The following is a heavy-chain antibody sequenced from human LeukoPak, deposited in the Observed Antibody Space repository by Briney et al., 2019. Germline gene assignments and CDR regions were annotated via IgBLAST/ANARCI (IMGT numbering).Heavy chain of an antibody. CDR1: GGSISGYY. CDR3: ARDGEYCTSTNCYWNYHYGMDV. D-gene: IGHD2-2*01. V-gene: IGHV4-59*01. CDR2: IYYIGTT. J-gene: IGHJ6*02. Sequence: PSETLSLTCTVSGGSISGYYWSWIRQPPGKGLEWIGNIYYIGTTNYNPSLKSRVTISVDTSKNQLSLKLSSVTAADTAVYYCARDGEYCTSTNCYWNYHYGMDVWGRGTTVTVSS.